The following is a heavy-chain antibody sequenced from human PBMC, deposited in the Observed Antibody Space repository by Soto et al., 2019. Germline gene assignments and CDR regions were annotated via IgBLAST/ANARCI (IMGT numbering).Heavy chain of an antibody. Sequence: QVQLVQSGAEVKKPGSSVKVSCKAPGGTFSSYAISWVRQAPGHGLEWMGGIIPIFGTANYAQKFQGRVTITADESTSTAYMELSSLRSEDTAVYYCAIVGGYSYGYRSPFDYWGQGPLVTVSS. CDR3: AIVGGYSYGYRSPFDY. CDR1: GGTFSSYA. D-gene: IGHD5-18*01. J-gene: IGHJ4*02. CDR2: IIPIFGTA. V-gene: IGHV1-69*01.